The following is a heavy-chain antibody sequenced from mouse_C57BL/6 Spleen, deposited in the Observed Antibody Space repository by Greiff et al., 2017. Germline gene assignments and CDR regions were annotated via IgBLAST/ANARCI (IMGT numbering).Heavy chain of an antibody. CDR2: IHPKSGST. D-gene: IGHD1-1*01. CDR1: GYTFTSYW. J-gene: IGHJ3*01. CDR3: AREGGRLLRLAY. V-gene: IGHV1-64*01. Sequence: QVQLQQPGAELVKPGASVKLSCKASGYTFTSYWMHWVKQRPGQGLEWIGMIHPKSGSTNYNEKFKSKATLTVDKSSSTAYMQLSSLTSEDSAVYYCAREGGRLLRLAYWGQGTLVTVSA.